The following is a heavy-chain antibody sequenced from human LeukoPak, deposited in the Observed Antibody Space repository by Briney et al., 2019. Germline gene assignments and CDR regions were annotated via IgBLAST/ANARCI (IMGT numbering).Heavy chain of an antibody. CDR2: ISSSGSAI. J-gene: IGHJ4*02. CDR1: GFTFSSYE. Sequence: GGSLRLSCAASGFTFSSYEMNWVRQAPGKGLEWGSFISSSGSAIHYADSVGGRFTISRDNAKNSLYLQMSRLRAEDTAVYYCAREKLSFFDSSGYFDYWGQGTLVTVSS. CDR3: AREKLSFFDSSGYFDY. D-gene: IGHD3-22*01. V-gene: IGHV3-48*03.